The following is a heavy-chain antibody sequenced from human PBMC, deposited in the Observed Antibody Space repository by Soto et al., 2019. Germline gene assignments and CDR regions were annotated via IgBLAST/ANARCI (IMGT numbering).Heavy chain of an antibody. V-gene: IGHV3-21*01. Sequence: GESLKISYAASGFKFSSYSMNWVRQAPGKGLEWVSSISSSSSYIYYADSVKGRFTISRDNAKNSLYLQMNSLRAEDTAVYYCARGDYDSSGYHTSYYYYGMDVWGQGTTVTVSS. CDR3: ARGDYDSSGYHTSYYYYGMDV. J-gene: IGHJ6*02. D-gene: IGHD3-22*01. CDR2: ISSSSSYI. CDR1: GFKFSSYS.